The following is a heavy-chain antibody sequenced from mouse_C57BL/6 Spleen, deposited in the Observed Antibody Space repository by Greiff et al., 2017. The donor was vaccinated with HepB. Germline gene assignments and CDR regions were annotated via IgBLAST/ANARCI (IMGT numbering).Heavy chain of an antibody. V-gene: IGHV1-64*01. CDR3: ARLRSDWYFDV. J-gene: IGHJ1*03. CDR2: IHPNSGST. CDR1: GYTFTSYW. Sequence: VQLQQSGAELVKPGASVKLSCKASGYTFTSYWMHWVKQRPGQGLEWIGMIHPNSGSTNYNEKFKSKATLTVDKSSSTAYMQLSSLTSEDSAVYYCARLRSDWYFDVWGTGTTVTVSS.